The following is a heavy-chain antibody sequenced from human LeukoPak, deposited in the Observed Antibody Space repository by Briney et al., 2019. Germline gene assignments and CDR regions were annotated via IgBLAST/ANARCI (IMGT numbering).Heavy chain of an antibody. CDR1: GYTFTGYY. V-gene: IGHV1-2*02. D-gene: IGHD6-19*01. Sequence: ASVKVPCKASGYTFTGYYMHWVRQAPGQGLEWMGWINPNSGGTNYAQKFQGRVTMTRDTSISTAYMELSRLRSDDTAVYYCARADSSGWYGGYYYYYMDVWGKGTTVTVSS. CDR3: ARADSSGWYGGYYYYYMDV. CDR2: INPNSGGT. J-gene: IGHJ6*03.